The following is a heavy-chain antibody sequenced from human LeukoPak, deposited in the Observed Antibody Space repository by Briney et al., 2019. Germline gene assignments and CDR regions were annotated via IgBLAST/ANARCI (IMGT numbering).Heavy chain of an antibody. CDR2: INPNSGGT. CDR1: GYIFAGYY. Sequence: GASVKVSCKASGYIFAGYYIHWVRQAPGQGLEWMGWINPNSGGTNYAQKFQGRVTMTRDTSISTAYMELSRLRSDDTAVYYCARESIGDYFDYWGQGTLVTVSS. CDR3: ARESIGDYFDY. V-gene: IGHV1-2*02. D-gene: IGHD4-17*01. J-gene: IGHJ4*02.